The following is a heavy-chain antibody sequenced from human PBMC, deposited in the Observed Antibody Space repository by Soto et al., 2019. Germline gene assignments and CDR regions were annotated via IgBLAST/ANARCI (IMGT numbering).Heavy chain of an antibody. CDR3: ARVSYDSSVYYYYNCFDP. J-gene: IGHJ5*02. CDR1: GGSISSYY. Sequence: PSETLSLTCTVSGGSISSYYWSWIRQPAGKGLEWIGRIYTSGSTNYNPSLKSRVTMSVDTSKNQFSLKLSSVTAADTAVYYCARVSYDSSVYYYYNCFDPWGQGTLVTVSS. CDR2: IYTSGST. V-gene: IGHV4-4*07. D-gene: IGHD3-22*01.